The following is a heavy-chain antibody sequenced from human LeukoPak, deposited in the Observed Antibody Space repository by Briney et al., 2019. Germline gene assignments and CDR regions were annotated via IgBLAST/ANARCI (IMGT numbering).Heavy chain of an antibody. CDR2: IYTSGST. V-gene: IGHV4-61*02. D-gene: IGHD1-26*01. CDR1: GGSISSGSYY. Sequence: SETLSLTCTVSGGSISSGSYYWSWIRQPAGKGLEWIGRIYTSGSTNYNPSLKSRVTISVDTSKNQFSLKLSSVTAADTAVYYCARIPRGSYDGSVDYWGQGTLVTVSS. J-gene: IGHJ4*02. CDR3: ARIPRGSYDGSVDY.